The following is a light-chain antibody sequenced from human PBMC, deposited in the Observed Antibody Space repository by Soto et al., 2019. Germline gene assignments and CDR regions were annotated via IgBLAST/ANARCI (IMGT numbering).Light chain of an antibody. Sequence: EIVFTQSPGTLSLSPGERATLACRASQSVSSIYLAWYQQKPGQAPRLLIYGASSRATGIPDRFSGSGSGTDFTLTISRLEAEDIAVYCCQQYGSSSITFGQGTRLEIK. J-gene: IGKJ5*01. V-gene: IGKV3-20*01. CDR3: QQYGSSSIT. CDR1: QSVSSIY. CDR2: GAS.